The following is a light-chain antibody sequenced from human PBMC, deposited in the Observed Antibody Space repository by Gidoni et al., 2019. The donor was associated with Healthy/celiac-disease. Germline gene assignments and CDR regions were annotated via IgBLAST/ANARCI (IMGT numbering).Light chain of an antibody. CDR3: QQYNNWPPIT. Sequence: TGSPATLSVSPGERATLSCRASQSVSSNLAWYQQKPGQAPRLLIYGASTRATGIPARFSGSGSGTEFTLTISSLQSEDFAVYYCQQYNNWPPITFVQGTRLEIK. CDR2: GAS. V-gene: IGKV3-15*01. J-gene: IGKJ5*01. CDR1: QSVSSN.